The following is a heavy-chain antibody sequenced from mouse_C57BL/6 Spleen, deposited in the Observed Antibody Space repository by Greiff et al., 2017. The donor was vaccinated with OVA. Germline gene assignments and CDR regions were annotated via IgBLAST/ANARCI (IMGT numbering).Heavy chain of an antibody. CDR3: TREYYGRSHDY. CDR2: IDPETGGT. D-gene: IGHD1-1*01. J-gene: IGHJ4*01. V-gene: IGHV1-15*01. CDR1: GFTFTDYE. Sequence: QVQLKQSGAELVRPGASVTLSCKASGFTFTDYEMHWVKQTPVHGLEWIGAIDPETGGTAYNQKFTGKAILTADKSSSTAYMEHRSMTSEDSTVYYCTREYYGRSHDYWGQGTSVTVSS.